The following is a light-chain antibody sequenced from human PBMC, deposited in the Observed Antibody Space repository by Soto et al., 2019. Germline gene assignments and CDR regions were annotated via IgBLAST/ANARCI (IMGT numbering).Light chain of an antibody. V-gene: IGKV1-5*03. CDR3: QQYDSFPRT. CDR1: QSVNSW. J-gene: IGKJ1*01. CDR2: VAS. Sequence: DIQMTQSPSTLSASVGDRVTITCRASQSVNSWLAWFQQKPGKAPKLLITVASTLESGVPSRFSSSGSGTEFTLTINSLQPDDFATYYCQQYDSFPRTFGQGTKVEVK.